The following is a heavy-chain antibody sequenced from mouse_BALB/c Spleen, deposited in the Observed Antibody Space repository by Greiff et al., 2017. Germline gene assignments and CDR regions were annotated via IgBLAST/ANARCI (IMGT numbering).Heavy chain of an antibody. Sequence: EVQLQQSGAELVKPGASVKLSCTASGFNIKDTYMHWVKQRPEQGLEWIGRIDPANGNTKNDPKFQGKATITADTSSNTAYLQLSSLTSEDTAVYYCARGGYDVGTAYWGQGTLVTVSA. CDR1: GFNIKDTY. CDR2: IDPANGNT. V-gene: IGHV14-3*02. D-gene: IGHD2-2*01. J-gene: IGHJ3*01. CDR3: ARGGYDVGTAY.